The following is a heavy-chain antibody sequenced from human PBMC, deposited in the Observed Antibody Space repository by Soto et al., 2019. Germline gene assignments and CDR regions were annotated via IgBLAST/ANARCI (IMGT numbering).Heavy chain of an antibody. J-gene: IGHJ4*02. CDR2: ISPMFGAA. D-gene: IGHD3-10*01. Sequence: QVQLVQSGAEIKKPGSSVKVSCQSSGGTFNTYAMNWVRQAPGQGPESMGDISPMFGAANYAPKFQGRVTITADESTGTSYMQLSSLTSEDTALYFCAREVQVHTPAFVYWGQGTLVTVSS. V-gene: IGHV1-69*19. CDR1: GGTFNTYA. CDR3: AREVQVHTPAFVY.